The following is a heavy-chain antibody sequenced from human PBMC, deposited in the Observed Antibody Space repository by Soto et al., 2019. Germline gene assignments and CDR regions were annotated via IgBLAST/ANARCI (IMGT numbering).Heavy chain of an antibody. CDR3: ITSWQSWELPPGLRRYYYYYGMDV. D-gene: IGHD1-26*01. CDR1: GFTFSNAW. V-gene: IGHV3-15*07. J-gene: IGHJ6*02. Sequence: GGSLRLSCAASGFTFSNAWMNWVRQAPGKGLEWVGRIKSKTDGGTTDYAAPVKGRFTISRDDSNNTLYLQMNSLKTEDTAVYYCITSWQSWELPPGLRRYYYYYGMDVWGQGTTVTVSS. CDR2: IKSKTDGGTT.